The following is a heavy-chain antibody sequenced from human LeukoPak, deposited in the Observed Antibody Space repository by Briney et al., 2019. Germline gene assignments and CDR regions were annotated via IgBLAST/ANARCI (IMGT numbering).Heavy chain of an antibody. D-gene: IGHD2-21*02. Sequence: GGSLRLSCAATGFTLSIYTMHWVRQAPGEGLEWVASIWHHGNTEYYTDSVKGRFTISRDNSKNTLFLQMNSLRAEDTAVYYCARDHCGGDCSYLDYWGQGALVTVS. CDR1: GFTLSIYT. CDR2: IWHHGNTE. V-gene: IGHV3-33*08. CDR3: ARDHCGGDCSYLDY. J-gene: IGHJ4*02.